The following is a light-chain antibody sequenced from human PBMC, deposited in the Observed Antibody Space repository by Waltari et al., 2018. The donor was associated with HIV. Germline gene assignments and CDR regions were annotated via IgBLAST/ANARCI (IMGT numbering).Light chain of an antibody. J-gene: IGLJ2*01. CDR2: ENN. V-gene: IGLV6-57*04. CDR1: SGRIASNY. Sequence: NFMLTQSHSVSESPGKTVTISCTRSSGRIASNYVQWYQQRPGGAPTTVIYENNQRPSGVPDRFSGSIDSSSNSASLTISGLKTDDEADYYCQSYFASNDVIFGGGTTLTVL. CDR3: QSYFASNDVI.